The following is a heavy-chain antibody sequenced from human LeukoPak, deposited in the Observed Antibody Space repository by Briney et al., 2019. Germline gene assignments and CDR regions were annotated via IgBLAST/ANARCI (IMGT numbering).Heavy chain of an antibody. CDR1: GFTFSSFG. D-gene: IGHD1-26*01. J-gene: IGHJ6*03. CDR2: IWFDGSNK. Sequence: PGGSLRLSFAASGFTFSSFGMHWVRQAPGKGLEWVAVIWFDGSNKYFGDSVKGRFTISRDNSKNTLYLQMNSLRAEDTAVYYCARDSGSYYRSDYYYYMDVWGKGTTVTVSS. V-gene: IGHV3-33*01. CDR3: ARDSGSYYRSDYYYYMDV.